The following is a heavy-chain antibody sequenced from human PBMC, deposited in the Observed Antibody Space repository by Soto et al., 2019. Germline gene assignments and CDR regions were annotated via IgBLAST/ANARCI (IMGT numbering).Heavy chain of an antibody. CDR1: GFSLSTSGVG. V-gene: IGHV2-5*01. D-gene: IGHD6-13*01. CDR2: IYWNNDK. J-gene: IGHJ4*02. Sequence: QISLKESGPTLVKPTQTLTLTCTFSGFSLSTSGVGVGWIRQPPGKALEWLALIYWNNDKHYGPSLKNRLTITKDTSRNQVVLTVTNMDPVDTATYYCAHRRGIAASGSFDYWGQGALVTVSS. CDR3: AHRRGIAASGSFDY.